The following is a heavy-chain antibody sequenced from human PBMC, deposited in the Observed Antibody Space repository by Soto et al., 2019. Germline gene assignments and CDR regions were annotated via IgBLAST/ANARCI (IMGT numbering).Heavy chain of an antibody. V-gene: IGHV4-34*01. D-gene: IGHD5-12*01. CDR2: INHSGST. CDR3: ARLYRDRVYYYYYGMDV. J-gene: IGHJ6*02. Sequence: PSETLCLTCAVYGGSFSGYYWSWIRQPPGKGLEWTGEINHSGSTNYNPSLKSRVTISVDTSKNQFSLKLSSVTAADTAVYYCARLYRDRVYYYYYGMDVWGQGTTVTVSS. CDR1: GGSFSGYY.